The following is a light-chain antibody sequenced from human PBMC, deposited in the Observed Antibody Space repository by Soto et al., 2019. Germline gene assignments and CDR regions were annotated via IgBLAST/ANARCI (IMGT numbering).Light chain of an antibody. CDR2: RAS. J-gene: IGKJ1*01. CDR3: QQYTTYSVT. Sequence: DIQMTQSPSTLSASVGDRVTITCRASQSVSDWLAWYQQKPGKAPNLLIYRASHLESGVPSRFSGSGSGTEFFLSISSLQHDDFATYYCQQYTTYSVTFGQGTKVEIK. V-gene: IGKV1-5*03. CDR1: QSVSDW.